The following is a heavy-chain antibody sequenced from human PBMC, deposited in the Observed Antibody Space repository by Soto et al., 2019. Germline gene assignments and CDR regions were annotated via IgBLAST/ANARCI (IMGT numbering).Heavy chain of an antibody. V-gene: IGHV3-11*01. Sequence: QVQLVESGGGLVKPGGSLRLSCTASGFTFSNYYMSWIRQAPGKGLEWVSYISSSGSTIFYADSVKGRFTISRDNAKNSLYLQMNSLRAEDTAVYYCARVERGITIFGVVIPPFDYWGQGTLATVSS. CDR1: GFTFSNYY. CDR3: ARVERGITIFGVVIPPFDY. CDR2: ISSSGSTI. J-gene: IGHJ4*02. D-gene: IGHD3-3*01.